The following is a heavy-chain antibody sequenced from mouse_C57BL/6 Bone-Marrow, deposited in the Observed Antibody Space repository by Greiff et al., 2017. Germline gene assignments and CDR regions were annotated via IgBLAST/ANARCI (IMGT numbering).Heavy chain of an antibody. Sequence: EVKLVESGGGLVQSGRSLRLSCATSGFTFSDFYMEWVRQAPGKGLEWIAASRNKANDYTTEYSASVKGRFIVSRDTSQSILYLQMNALRAEDTAIYYCARDAHYGSSYGAMDYWGQGTSVTVSS. CDR3: ARDAHYGSSYGAMDY. J-gene: IGHJ4*01. CDR1: GFTFSDFY. CDR2: SRNKANDYTT. D-gene: IGHD1-1*01. V-gene: IGHV7-1*01.